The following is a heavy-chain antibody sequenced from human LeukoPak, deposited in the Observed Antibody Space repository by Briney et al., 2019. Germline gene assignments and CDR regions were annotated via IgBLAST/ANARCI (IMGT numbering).Heavy chain of an antibody. CDR3: ARDRGSSWNYYYYYMDV. V-gene: IGHV1-69*05. J-gene: IGHJ6*03. D-gene: IGHD6-13*01. CDR2: IIPIFGTA. Sequence: SVKVSCKASGGTFSSYAISWVRQAPGQGLEWMGGIIPIFGTANYAQKFQGRVTITTDESTSTAYIELSSLRSEDTAVYYCARDRGSSWNYYYYYMDVWAKGPRSPSP. CDR1: GGTFSSYA.